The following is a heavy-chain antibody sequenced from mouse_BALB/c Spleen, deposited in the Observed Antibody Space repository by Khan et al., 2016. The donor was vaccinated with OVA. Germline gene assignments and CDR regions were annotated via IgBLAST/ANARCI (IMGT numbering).Heavy chain of an antibody. Sequence: QVQLQQSGTELARPGASVNLSCKASGYTFTDFYINWVKQRSGQGLEWIGEISPGSGDTYYNEKFKGKVTLTADKSSSTAYMQLSSLTSEASAVYCCARRNYFGYTFAYWGQGTLVTVSA. V-gene: IGHV1-77*01. CDR1: GYTFTDFY. CDR3: ARRNYFGYTFAY. CDR2: ISPGSGDT. D-gene: IGHD1-2*01. J-gene: IGHJ3*01.